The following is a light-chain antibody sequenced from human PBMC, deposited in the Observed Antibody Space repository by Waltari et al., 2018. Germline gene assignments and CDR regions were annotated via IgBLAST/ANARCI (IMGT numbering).Light chain of an antibody. Sequence: QSVLTQPPSASGTPGQRVTISCSGSSSNIGSNYVYWYQQLPGTAPKLLIYRNNQRPSGVPDRFSGSKSGTSASRAISGLRAEDEADYYCAAWDDSSWVFGGGTKLTVL. V-gene: IGLV1-47*01. CDR2: RNN. J-gene: IGLJ3*02. CDR1: SSNIGSNY. CDR3: AAWDDSSWV.